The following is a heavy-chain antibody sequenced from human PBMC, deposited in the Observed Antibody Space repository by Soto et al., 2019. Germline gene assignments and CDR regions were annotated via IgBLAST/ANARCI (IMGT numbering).Heavy chain of an antibody. CDR2: IYYSGST. V-gene: IGHV4-39*01. J-gene: IGHJ4*02. CDR3: ARHWGTVTNFDY. D-gene: IGHD4-17*01. CDR1: GGSISSSSYY. Sequence: SETLSLTCTVSGGSISSSSYYWGWIRQPPGKWLEWIGSIYYSGSTYYNPSLKSRVTISVDTSKNQFSLKLSSVTAADTAVYYCARHWGTVTNFDYWGQGTLVT.